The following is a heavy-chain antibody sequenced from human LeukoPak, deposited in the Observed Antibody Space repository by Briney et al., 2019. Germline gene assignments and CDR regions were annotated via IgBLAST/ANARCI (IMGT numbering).Heavy chain of an antibody. D-gene: IGHD5-12*01. J-gene: IGHJ6*03. V-gene: IGHV3-48*03. CDR2: ISSSGSTI. CDR1: GFTFSSYE. Sequence: GGSLRLSCAASGFTFSSYEMNWVRQAPGKGLEWVSYISSSGSTIYYADSVKGRFTISRDNSKNTLYLQMNSLRAEDTAVYYCAKSGRVSGYDSVNHYMDVWGRGTTVTISS. CDR3: AKSGRVSGYDSVNHYMDV.